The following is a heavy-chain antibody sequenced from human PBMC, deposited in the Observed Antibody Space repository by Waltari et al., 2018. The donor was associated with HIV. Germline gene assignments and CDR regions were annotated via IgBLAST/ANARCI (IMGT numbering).Heavy chain of an antibody. CDR1: GYAFTTFY. Sequence: QVQLVQSGAEVKKPGASARLSCRASGYAFTTFYIHWLRQAPGQGPEWVGIVNTNSGTTSNTQRFLGRVTMAMDTSTSTVYMELTSLKSEDTAVYFCARGGPIKCRTTPFDHWGQGTLMTVSS. D-gene: IGHD2-2*01. CDR2: VNTNSGTT. V-gene: IGHV1-46*01. J-gene: IGHJ5*02. CDR3: ARGGPIKCRTTPFDH.